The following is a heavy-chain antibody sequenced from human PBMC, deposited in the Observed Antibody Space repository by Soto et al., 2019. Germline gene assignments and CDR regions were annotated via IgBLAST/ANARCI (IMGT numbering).Heavy chain of an antibody. J-gene: IGHJ4*02. CDR2: VSGSGGRT. CDR1: GFSFSTYA. D-gene: IGHD6-6*01. Sequence: PGGSLRLSCAASGFSFSTYAMSWVRQAPGKGLGWVSAVSGSGGRTYYADSVKGRFTLTRDNSKNTLYLQMNSLRAEDTAVYYCAKASSVEYALKTPLDYWGPGTLVTVSS. V-gene: IGHV3-23*01. CDR3: AKASSVEYALKTPLDY.